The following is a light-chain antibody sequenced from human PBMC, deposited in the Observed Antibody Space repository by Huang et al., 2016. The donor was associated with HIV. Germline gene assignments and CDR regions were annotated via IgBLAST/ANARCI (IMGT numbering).Light chain of an antibody. CDR1: QTVNSN. CDR3: QQYNNWLA. Sequence: EIVMTQSPATLSVSPGERATLSCRASQTVNSNLAWYQHKSGQAPRLLIYGASTRATGVPSRFSGSGSGTKFTLTISGLQSEDFAGYDCQQYNNWLAFGQGTKVEIK. CDR2: GAS. J-gene: IGKJ1*01. V-gene: IGKV3-15*01.